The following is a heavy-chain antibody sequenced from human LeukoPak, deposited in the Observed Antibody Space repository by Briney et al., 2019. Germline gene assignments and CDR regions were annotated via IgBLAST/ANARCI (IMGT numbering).Heavy chain of an antibody. CDR2: MNPNSGNT. CDR1: GYTFTSYD. Sequence: ASVKVSCKASGYTFTSYDINWVRQATGQGLEWMGWMNPNSGNTGYAQKFQGRVTMTRNTSISTAYMELSSLRSEDTAVYYCARGLHEMQPQGYWGQGTLVTVSS. CDR3: ARGLHEMQPQGY. V-gene: IGHV1-8*01. D-gene: IGHD6-13*01. J-gene: IGHJ4*02.